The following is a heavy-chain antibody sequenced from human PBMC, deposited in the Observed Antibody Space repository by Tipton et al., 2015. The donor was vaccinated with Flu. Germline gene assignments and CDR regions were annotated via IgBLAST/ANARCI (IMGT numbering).Heavy chain of an antibody. D-gene: IGHD3-10*01. J-gene: IGHJ4*02. CDR1: GYSIISGSY. CDR3: ARGLYGSGSYQRRYFDS. V-gene: IGHV4-38-2*01. CDR2: LHHTGTT. Sequence: TLSLTCVVSGYSIISGSYWGWIRQPPGKGLEWIAFLHHTGTTYYNPSLKSRVTISVDTPKNHFSLRLSSVTAADTAVYYCARGLYGSGSYQRRYFDSWGQGTLVTVSS.